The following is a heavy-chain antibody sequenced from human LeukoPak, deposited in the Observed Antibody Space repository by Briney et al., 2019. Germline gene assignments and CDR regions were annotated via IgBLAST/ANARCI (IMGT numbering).Heavy chain of an antibody. Sequence: ETLSLTCAVYGGSFSGYYWSWIRQPPGKGLEWIEEINHSGSTNYNPSLKSRVTISVDTSKNQFSLKLSSVTAADTAVYYCARSYDSSGYHYYYYYYMDVWGKGTTVTVSS. CDR2: INHSGST. CDR3: ARSYDSSGYHYYYYYYMDV. CDR1: GGSFSGYY. D-gene: IGHD3-22*01. V-gene: IGHV4-34*01. J-gene: IGHJ6*03.